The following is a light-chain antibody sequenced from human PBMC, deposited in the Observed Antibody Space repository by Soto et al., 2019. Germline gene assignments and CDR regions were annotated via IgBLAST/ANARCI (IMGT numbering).Light chain of an antibody. CDR1: QVIRND. V-gene: IGKV1-6*01. CDR3: IHDHHYPWT. CDR2: GAS. Sequence: AIQMTQSPSSLSASVGDRVTITCRSSQVIRNDLGWYQQKPGQAPKLLIYGASNLQSGVPSRFSGSGAGTDFTLTITSLQAEDVATYYCIHDHHYPWTFGQGTKVDIK. J-gene: IGKJ1*01.